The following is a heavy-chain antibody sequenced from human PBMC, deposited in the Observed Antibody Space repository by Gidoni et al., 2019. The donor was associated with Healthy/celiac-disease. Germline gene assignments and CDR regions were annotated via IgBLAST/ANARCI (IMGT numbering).Heavy chain of an antibody. J-gene: IGHJ4*02. D-gene: IGHD3-3*01. V-gene: IGHV3-23*01. CDR2: ICGRGGST. Sequence: EVRLLESGGGLVQPGGPLRLSRAASVVTFSCYAMSWLRQAPGEGLAWVSAICGRGGSTYYAASVKGRFTISRDKSKNTLYLRMNRLRAEDTAVYYCAKDTILEWLYDYWGQGTLVTVSS. CDR3: AKDTILEWLYDY. CDR1: VVTFSCYA.